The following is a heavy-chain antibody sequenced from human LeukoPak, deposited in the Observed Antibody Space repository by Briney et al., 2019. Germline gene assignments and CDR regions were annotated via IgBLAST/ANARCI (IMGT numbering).Heavy chain of an antibody. CDR3: TGNYYGSGSYADFDY. CDR1: GFTFSGSA. J-gene: IGHJ4*02. Sequence: GGSLRLSCAASGFTFSGSALHWVRQASGKGREWVGRIRSTANGYATAYAASVKGRFTISRDDSKNTAYLQMDRLKTEDTAVYYCTGNYYGSGSYADFDYWGQGTLVTVSS. D-gene: IGHD3-10*01. CDR2: IRSTANGYAT. V-gene: IGHV3-73*01.